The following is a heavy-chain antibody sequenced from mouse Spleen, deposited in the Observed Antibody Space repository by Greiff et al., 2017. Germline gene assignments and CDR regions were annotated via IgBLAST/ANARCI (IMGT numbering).Heavy chain of an antibody. CDR2: INYDGSST. CDR1: GFTFCDYY. D-gene: IGHD2-3*01. CDR3: ARPLIYVGYWYFDV. J-gene: IGHJ1*01. Sequence: DVQLVESEGGLVQPGSSMKLSCTASGFTFCDYYMAWVRQVPEKGLEWVANINYDGSSTYYLDSLKSRFIISRDNAKNILYLQMSSLKSEDTATYYCARPLIYVGYWYFDVWGAGTTVTVSS. V-gene: IGHV5-16*01.